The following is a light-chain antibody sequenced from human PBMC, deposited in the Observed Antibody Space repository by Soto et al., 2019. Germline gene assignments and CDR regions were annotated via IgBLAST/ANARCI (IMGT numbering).Light chain of an antibody. CDR1: QTISRW. CDR2: RAS. Sequence: DIQMTQSPLTLSASVGDRVTITCRASQTISRWLAWYQQKPGKAPKLLIYRASSLESGVPSRFSGSGSGTEFTPTISSLQSADSAPYYCQQYQTWTFGQGTNVEIQ. V-gene: IGKV1-5*03. J-gene: IGKJ1*01. CDR3: QQYQTWT.